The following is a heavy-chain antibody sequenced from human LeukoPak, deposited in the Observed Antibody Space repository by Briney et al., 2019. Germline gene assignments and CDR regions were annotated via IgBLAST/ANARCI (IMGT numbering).Heavy chain of an antibody. V-gene: IGHV4-34*01. CDR2: INHCGST. CDR3: ARGDYGEDY. J-gene: IGHJ4*02. Sequence: SETLSLTCAVYGGSFSGYYWSWIRQPPGTGRECIGEINHCGSTNYNPSLESRVTISVDTSKNQFSLKLSSVAAADTAVYYCARGDYGEDYWGQGTLVTVSS. D-gene: IGHD4-17*01. CDR1: GGSFSGYY.